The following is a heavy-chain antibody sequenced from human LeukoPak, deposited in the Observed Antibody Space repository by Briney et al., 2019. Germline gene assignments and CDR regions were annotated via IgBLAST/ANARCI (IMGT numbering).Heavy chain of an antibody. V-gene: IGHV4-59*08. Sequence: PSETLSLTCTVSGGSISGHYWTWIRQPPGEGLEWMGYIYYSGSTNYNPSLKSRVTISLDTSKNQFSLKLRSVNAADTAVYYCARQWGANGYGYFDYWGQGTLVTVSS. D-gene: IGHD5-12*01. J-gene: IGHJ4*02. CDR1: GGSISGHY. CDR3: ARQWGANGYGYFDY. CDR2: IYYSGST.